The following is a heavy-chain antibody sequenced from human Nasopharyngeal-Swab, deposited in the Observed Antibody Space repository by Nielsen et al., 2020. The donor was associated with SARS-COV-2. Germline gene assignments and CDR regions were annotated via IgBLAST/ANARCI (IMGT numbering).Heavy chain of an antibody. D-gene: IGHD1-26*01. CDR1: GGSFSGYY. CDR2: INHSGST. V-gene: IGHV4-34*01. J-gene: IGHJ4*02. Sequence: SETLSLTCAVYGGSFSGYYWSWIRQPPGKGLEWIGEINHSGSTNYNPSLKSRVTISVDTSKNQSSLKLSSVTAADTAVYYCARGGGATSFDYWGQGTLVTVSS. CDR3: ARGGGATSFDY.